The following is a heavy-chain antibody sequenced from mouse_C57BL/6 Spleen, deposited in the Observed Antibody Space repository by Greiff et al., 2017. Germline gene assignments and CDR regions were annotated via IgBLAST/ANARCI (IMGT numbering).Heavy chain of an antibody. D-gene: IGHD2-14*01. CDR3: ARETIGDY. V-gene: IGHV5-6*01. CDR2: ISRGGSYT. CDR1: GFTFSSYG. Sequence: EVKVVESGGDLVKPGASLKLSCAASGFTFSSYGMSWVRQTPGKSLEWVATISRGGSYTYYPDSVKGRFTITRDNAKNTLYLQISSLKSEDTAVYYCARETIGDYWGQGTTLTVSS. J-gene: IGHJ2*01.